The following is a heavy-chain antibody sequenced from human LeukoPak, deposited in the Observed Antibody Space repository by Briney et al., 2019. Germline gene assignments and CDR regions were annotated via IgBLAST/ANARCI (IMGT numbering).Heavy chain of an antibody. V-gene: IGHV4-4*07. CDR2: IYTSGST. Sequence: SETLSLTCTVSGGSISSYYWSWIRQPAGKGLEWIGRIYTSGSTNYNPSLKSRVTMSVDTSKNQFSLKLSSVTAADTAVYYCAAKYYDFWSGYYTGAFDIWGQGIMVTVSS. J-gene: IGHJ3*02. CDR1: GGSISSYY. D-gene: IGHD3-3*01. CDR3: AAKYYDFWSGYYTGAFDI.